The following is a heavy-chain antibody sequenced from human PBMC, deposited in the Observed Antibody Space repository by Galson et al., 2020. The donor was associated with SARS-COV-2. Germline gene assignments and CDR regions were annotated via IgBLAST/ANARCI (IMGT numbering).Heavy chain of an antibody. Sequence: GGSLTLSCAASAFTFYSYAINWVRQAPGKGLEWVAVISYDGSEKYYGDSVKGRFTISRDNSRNTLYLQVDSLRPEDTAVYYCARSGPSLAGTMGAFDIWGQGTMVTVSS. V-gene: IGHV3-30*03. CDR2: ISYDGSEK. CDR3: ARSGPSLAGTMGAFDI. CDR1: AFTFYSYA. D-gene: IGHD6-19*01. J-gene: IGHJ3*02.